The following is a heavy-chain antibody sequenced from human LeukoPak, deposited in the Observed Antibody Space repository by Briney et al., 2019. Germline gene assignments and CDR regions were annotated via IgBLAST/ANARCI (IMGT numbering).Heavy chain of an antibody. D-gene: IGHD6-13*01. CDR3: ATDAAAAGYYGMDV. CDR2: FDPEDGET. Sequence: ASVKVSCKVSGYTLTELSMHWVRQAPGKGLEWMGGFDPEDGETIYAQKFQDRVTMTEDTSTDTAYMELSSLRSEDTAVYYCATDAAAAGYYGMDVWGQGTTVTVSS. J-gene: IGHJ6*02. CDR1: GYTLTELS. V-gene: IGHV1-24*01.